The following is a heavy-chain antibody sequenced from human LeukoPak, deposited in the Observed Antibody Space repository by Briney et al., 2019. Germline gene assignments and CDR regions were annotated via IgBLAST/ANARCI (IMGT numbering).Heavy chain of an antibody. V-gene: IGHV1-69*05. Sequence: SVKVSCKASGGTFSSYAISWVRQAPGQGLEWMGRIIPIFGTTNYAQKFQGRVTITTDESTSTAYMELSSLRSEDTAVYYCARGQAVAGAYYYYYMDVWGKGTTVTVSS. CDR1: GGTFSSYA. CDR2: IIPIFGTT. D-gene: IGHD6-19*01. CDR3: ARGQAVAGAYYYYYMDV. J-gene: IGHJ6*03.